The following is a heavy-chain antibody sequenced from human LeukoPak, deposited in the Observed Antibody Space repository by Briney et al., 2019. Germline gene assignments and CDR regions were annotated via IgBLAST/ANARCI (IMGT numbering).Heavy chain of an antibody. CDR3: ARDSFGSGWEFDC. CDR2: ISGSGGST. J-gene: IGHJ4*02. D-gene: IGHD6-19*01. CDR1: GFTFSSYA. V-gene: IGHV3-23*01. Sequence: GGSLRLSCAASGFTFSSYAMSWVRQAPGKGLEWVSAISGSGGSTYYADSVKGRFTISRDDSKNTLYLQMNSLRAEDTAVYYCARDSFGSGWEFDCWGQGTLVTVSS.